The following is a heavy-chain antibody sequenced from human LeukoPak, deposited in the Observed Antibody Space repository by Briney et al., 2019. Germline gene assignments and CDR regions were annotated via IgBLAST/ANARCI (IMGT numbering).Heavy chain of an antibody. CDR1: GGSFSGYY. CDR3: ATPYCSGGSCYSYPAY. D-gene: IGHD2-15*01. J-gene: IGHJ4*02. Sequence: SSETPSLTCAVYGGSFSGYYWSWIRQPPGKGLEWIGEINHSGSTNYNPSLKSRVTISVDTSKNQFSLKLSSVTAADTAVYYCATPYCSGGSCYSYPAYWGQGTLVTVSS. V-gene: IGHV4-34*01. CDR2: INHSGST.